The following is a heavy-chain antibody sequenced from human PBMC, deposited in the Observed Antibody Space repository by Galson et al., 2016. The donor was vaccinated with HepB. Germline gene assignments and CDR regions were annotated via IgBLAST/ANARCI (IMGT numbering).Heavy chain of an antibody. CDR3: ARDAGSGGWWRAFCGGDCFAEE. D-gene: IGHD2-21*02. V-gene: IGHV1-69*04. CDR2: IIPILDIP. J-gene: IGHJ1*01. Sequence: SVKVSCKASGGTFSNYAISWVRQAPGQGLEWMGRIIPILDIPNYAQKFQGRVTITADKSTTTVYMQLSSLRSEDTAVYYCARDAGSGGWWRAFCGGDCFAEEWGQGTLVIVSS. CDR1: GGTFSNYA.